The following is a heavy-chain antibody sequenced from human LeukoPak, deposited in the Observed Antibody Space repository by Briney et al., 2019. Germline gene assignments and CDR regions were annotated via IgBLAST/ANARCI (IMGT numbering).Heavy chain of an antibody. CDR2: MHHSGRI. V-gene: IGHV4-4*01. CDR1: GDSISSSNW. Sequence: SSETLSLTCAISGDSISSSNWWNWVRQPPGKGLEWIGEMHHSGRINYNPSLKRRVTLSIDRAMNHFSLRLNSVAAADTALYCCARVQEGCSRASCYLEPWGQGTLVTVSS. CDR3: ARVQEGCSRASCYLEP. D-gene: IGHD2-2*01. J-gene: IGHJ5*02.